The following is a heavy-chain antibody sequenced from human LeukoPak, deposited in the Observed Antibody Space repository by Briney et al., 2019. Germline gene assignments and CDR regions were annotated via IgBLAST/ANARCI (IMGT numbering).Heavy chain of an antibody. Sequence: GSLILSCAASGFTFSTYEMNWVRQAPGKGLEWVSYISGTGTTIYYADSVKGRFTISRDNAKNSLYLQMNSLRAEDTAVYYCARALPSSYYYFDYWGQGTLVTVSS. V-gene: IGHV3-48*03. J-gene: IGHJ4*02. CDR2: ISGTGTTI. CDR3: ARALPSSYYYFDY. CDR1: GFTFSTYE. D-gene: IGHD6-13*01.